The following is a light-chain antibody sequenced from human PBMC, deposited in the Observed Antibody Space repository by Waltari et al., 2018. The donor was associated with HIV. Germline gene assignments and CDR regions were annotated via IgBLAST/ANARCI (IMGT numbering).Light chain of an antibody. Sequence: EIVLTQSPGTLSLSPGETATLSCRASQSVSSSYLAWYQQKPGQATRLLIYGASSRATGIPDRFSGSGSGTDFTLTISRLEPEDFAVYYCQQYGSSTYTFGQGTKLEIK. V-gene: IGKV3-20*01. CDR1: QSVSSSY. CDR2: GAS. CDR3: QQYGSSTYT. J-gene: IGKJ2*01.